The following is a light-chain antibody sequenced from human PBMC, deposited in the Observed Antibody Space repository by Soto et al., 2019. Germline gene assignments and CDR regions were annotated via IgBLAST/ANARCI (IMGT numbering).Light chain of an antibody. CDR1: IRDVGTYNL. CDR2: EVS. J-gene: IGLJ3*02. CDR3: SAYTARRTLG. Sequence: QSVLTQPASVSGSAGQSITISCSGTIRDVGTYNLVSWYQQHPGTAPKLIIYEVSNRPSGVSSRFSGSRSGNTASLTISGLQSEDEGDYYCSAYTARRTLGFGGGTKLTVL. V-gene: IGLV2-14*01.